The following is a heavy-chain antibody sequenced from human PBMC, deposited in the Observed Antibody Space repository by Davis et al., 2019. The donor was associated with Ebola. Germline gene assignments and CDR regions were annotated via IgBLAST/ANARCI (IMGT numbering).Heavy chain of an antibody. J-gene: IGHJ6*02. D-gene: IGHD4-17*01. Sequence: GGSLRLSCEASGSRFNNFWITCVRQMPGKGLEWMGRIDPEDSGTTYSPSFEGHVSFSVDRSIRTVYLHWSSLKASETDMYYCARHRDYYYYYYGMDVWGQGTTVTVSS. CDR3: ARHRDYYYYYYGMDV. V-gene: IGHV5-10-1*01. CDR2: IDPEDSGT. CDR1: GSRFNNFW.